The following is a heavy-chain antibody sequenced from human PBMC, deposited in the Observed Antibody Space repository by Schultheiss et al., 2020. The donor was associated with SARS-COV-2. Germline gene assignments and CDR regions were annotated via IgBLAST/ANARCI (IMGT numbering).Heavy chain of an antibody. D-gene: IGHD6-13*01. CDR3: ARILEQQQGPLMDV. CDR1: GFSLSNARMS. V-gene: IGHV2-26*01. CDR2: IFSNDEK. Sequence: SGPTLVKPTETLTLTCTVSGFSLSNARMSVSWIRQPPGKALEWLAHIFSNDEKAYSTSLKSRLTISKDTSKSQVVLTMTNMDPVDTGTYYCARILEQQQGPLMDVWGKGTTVTVSS. J-gene: IGHJ6*03.